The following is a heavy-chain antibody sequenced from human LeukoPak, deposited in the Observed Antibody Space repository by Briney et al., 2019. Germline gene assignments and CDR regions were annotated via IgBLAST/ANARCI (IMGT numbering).Heavy chain of an antibody. CDR2: INPNSDGT. CDR1: GHTFTGYY. V-gene: IGHV1-2*02. CDR3: ARGAYGDFGDY. Sequence: ASVKVSCKASGHTFTGYYIHWVRQAPGQGLDWMGWINPNSDGTSYAQKFQGRVTMTRDTSISAAYMELSRLRSDDTAVYYCARGAYGDFGDYWGQGTLVTVSS. D-gene: IGHD4-17*01. J-gene: IGHJ4*02.